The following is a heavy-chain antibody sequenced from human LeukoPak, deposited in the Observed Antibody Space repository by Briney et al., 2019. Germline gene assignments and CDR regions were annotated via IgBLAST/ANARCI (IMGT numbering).Heavy chain of an antibody. CDR1: GFTFSDYY. D-gene: IGHD1-26*01. Sequence: GGSLRLSCAASGFTFSDYYMSWIRQAPGKGLEWISYISTSGSNIHYADSVKGRFTVSRDTSKNTPYLQMNNLRAEDTAIYYCAKLLWENGWYYYYYMDVWGKGTTVTISS. CDR3: AKLLWENGWYYYYYMDV. V-gene: IGHV3-11*01. J-gene: IGHJ6*03. CDR2: ISTSGSNI.